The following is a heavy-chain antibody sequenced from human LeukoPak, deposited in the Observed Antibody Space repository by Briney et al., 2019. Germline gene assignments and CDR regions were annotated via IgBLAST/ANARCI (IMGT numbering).Heavy chain of an antibody. CDR2: IADNGADT. V-gene: IGHV3-23*01. CDR1: GFTLHTYA. CDR3: AKAPLGSCSGAACYHFDH. Sequence: PGGALRLSCAASGFTLHTYAMNRVRPAPGKQLYLIASIADNGADTYHAVSVKGRFTISRDNSRNTLSLHMSSLRVDDTALYYCAKAPLGSCSGAACYHFDHWGQGALVTVSS. J-gene: IGHJ4*02. D-gene: IGHD2-15*01.